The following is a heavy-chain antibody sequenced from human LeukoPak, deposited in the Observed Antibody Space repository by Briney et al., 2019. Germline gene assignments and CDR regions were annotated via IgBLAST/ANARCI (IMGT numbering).Heavy chain of an antibody. CDR2: ISAYNGNT. J-gene: IGHJ3*02. CDR1: GYTFTSYD. CDR3: AREPVVVVTRRSLDI. D-gene: IGHD3-22*01. V-gene: IGHV1-18*01. Sequence: ASVKVSCKAPGYTFTSYDINWVRQATGQGLEWMGWISAYNGNTNYAQKLQGRVTMTTDTSTSTAYMELRSLRSDDTAVYYCAREPVVVVTRRSLDIWGQGTMVTVSS.